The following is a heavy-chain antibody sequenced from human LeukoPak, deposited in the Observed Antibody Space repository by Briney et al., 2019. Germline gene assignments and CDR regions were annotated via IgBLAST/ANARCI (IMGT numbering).Heavy chain of an antibody. Sequence: SETLSLTCTVSGGSISSGSYYWRWIRQPAGKGLEWIGRIYTSGSTNYNPSLKSRVTISVDTSKNQFSLKLSSVTAADTAVYYCARGTYGPKAHFDYWGQGTLVTVSS. CDR2: IYTSGST. D-gene: IGHD4/OR15-4a*01. CDR1: GGSISSGSYY. CDR3: ARGTYGPKAHFDY. V-gene: IGHV4-61*02. J-gene: IGHJ4*02.